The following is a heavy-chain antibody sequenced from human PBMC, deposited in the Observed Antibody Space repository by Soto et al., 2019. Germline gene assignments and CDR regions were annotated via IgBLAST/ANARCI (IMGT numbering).Heavy chain of an antibody. Sequence: PSETLSLTCSVSGGSMRNYYWNWIRQPPDRGLEWIGYVYHSGSTNYNPSLKSRVSMSVDVSRNHFSLTLHSVTAADTAVYFCTSSYSTSSSPDYWGQGTLVTVSS. V-gene: IGHV4-59*01. D-gene: IGHD6-6*01. CDR2: VYHSGST. CDR3: TSSYSTSSSPDY. CDR1: GGSMRNYY. J-gene: IGHJ4*02.